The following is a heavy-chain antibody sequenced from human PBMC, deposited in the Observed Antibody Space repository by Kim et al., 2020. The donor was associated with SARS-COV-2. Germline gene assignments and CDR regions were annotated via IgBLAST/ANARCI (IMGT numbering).Heavy chain of an antibody. D-gene: IGHD3-22*01. J-gene: IGHJ4*02. CDR3: ARPSESYYDSSGYWVY. Sequence: SVKGRFTISRDNAKNSLYLQMNSLRADDTAVYYCARPSESYYDSSGYWVYWGQGTLVTVSS. V-gene: IGHV3-48*03.